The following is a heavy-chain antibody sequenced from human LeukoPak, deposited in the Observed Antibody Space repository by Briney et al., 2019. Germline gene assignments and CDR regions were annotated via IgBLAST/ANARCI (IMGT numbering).Heavy chain of an antibody. CDR3: ARAQGWYCSGGSCYGTFYFDY. Sequence: PGGSLRLSCAASGLTFSSYAMHWVRQAPGKGLEYVSAISSNGGSTYYANSVKGRFTISRDNSKNTLYLQMGSLRAEDMAVYYCARAQGWYCSGGSCYGTFYFDYWGQGTLVTVSS. V-gene: IGHV3-64*01. D-gene: IGHD2-15*01. J-gene: IGHJ4*02. CDR2: ISSNGGST. CDR1: GLTFSSYA.